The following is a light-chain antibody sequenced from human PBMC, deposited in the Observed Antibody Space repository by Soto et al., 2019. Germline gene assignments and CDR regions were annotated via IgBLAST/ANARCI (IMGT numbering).Light chain of an antibody. CDR3: PHCDITPRG. V-gene: IGKV1-39*01. J-gene: IGKJ2*01. Sequence: TCRASQSISNSLNWYQQKPGRAPKLLIYAASSLQSGVPSRFSGSGSGTDFILTISCLQPEDFASYYCPHCDITPRGFG. CDR1: QSISNS. CDR2: AAS.